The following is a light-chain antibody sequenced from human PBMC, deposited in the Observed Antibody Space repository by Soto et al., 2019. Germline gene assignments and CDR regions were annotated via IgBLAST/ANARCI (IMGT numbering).Light chain of an antibody. V-gene: IGLV2-8*01. CDR3: SSYAGSSNV. CDR2: EVN. Sequence: QSALTQPPSASGSPGQSVAISCTGTSSDVGGYNYVSWYQQYPGKAPKLMIYEVNKRPSGVPDRFSGSKSGNTASLTVSGLQAEDEADYYCSSYAGSSNVFGTGTQLTVL. CDR1: SSDVGGYNY. J-gene: IGLJ1*01.